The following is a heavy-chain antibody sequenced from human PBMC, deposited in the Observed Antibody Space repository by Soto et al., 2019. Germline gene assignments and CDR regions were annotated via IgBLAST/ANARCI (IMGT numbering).Heavy chain of an antibody. V-gene: IGHV1-69*06. CDR1: GGTFSSYA. CDR3: ARDRGPGIAVAGTEVGYFDY. Sequence: QVQLVQSGAEVKKPGSSVKVSCKASGGTFSSYAISWVRQAPGQGLEWMGGIIPIFGTANYAQKLQGRVTITADKSTSTAYMELSSLRSEDTAVYYCARDRGPGIAVAGTEVGYFDYWGQGTLVTVSS. CDR2: IIPIFGTA. D-gene: IGHD6-19*01. J-gene: IGHJ4*02.